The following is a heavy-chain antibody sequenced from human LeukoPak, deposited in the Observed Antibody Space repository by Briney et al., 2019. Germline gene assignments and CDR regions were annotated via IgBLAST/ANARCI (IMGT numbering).Heavy chain of an antibody. D-gene: IGHD3-9*01. J-gene: IGHJ4*02. Sequence: GGSLTLSCAASGISVSSNYMNWVRQAPGKGLEWVSVIYSGGSTYYADSVKGRFTISRDNSKNTLYLQMNSLRAEDTAVYYCAKVPSVLRYFDWLFMFDYWGQGTLVTVSS. CDR2: IYSGGST. V-gene: IGHV3-53*01. CDR3: AKVPSVLRYFDWLFMFDY. CDR1: GISVSSNY.